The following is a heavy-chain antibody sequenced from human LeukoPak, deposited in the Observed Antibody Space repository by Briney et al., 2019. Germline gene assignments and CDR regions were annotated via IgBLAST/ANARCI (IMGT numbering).Heavy chain of an antibody. V-gene: IGHV3-23*01. D-gene: IGHD6-13*01. CDR1: GFTLSSYG. CDR3: AKARIAAAGTGAFDV. Sequence: GGSLRLSCAASGFTLSSYGMTWVRQAPGKGLEWVSAFSASEGSAQYAESVRGRFTISRDNSKNTLYLQMDSLRAEDTAVYYCAKARIAAAGTGAFDVWGQGTTVTVSS. J-gene: IGHJ3*01. CDR2: FSASEGSA.